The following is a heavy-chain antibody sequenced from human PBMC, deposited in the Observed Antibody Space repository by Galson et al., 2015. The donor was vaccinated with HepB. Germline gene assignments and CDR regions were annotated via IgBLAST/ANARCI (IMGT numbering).Heavy chain of an antibody. CDR3: AKEGWGLLNYDFYMDV. CDR1: GFTFSSYG. V-gene: IGHV3-30*18. D-gene: IGHD1-26*01. CDR2: ISYDGSNK. Sequence: SLRLSCAASGFTFSSYGMHWVRQAPGKGLEWVAVISYDGSNKYYADSVKGRFTISRDNSKNTLYLQMNSLRAEDTAVYYCAKEGWGLLNYDFYMDVWGKGTTVSVSS. J-gene: IGHJ6*03.